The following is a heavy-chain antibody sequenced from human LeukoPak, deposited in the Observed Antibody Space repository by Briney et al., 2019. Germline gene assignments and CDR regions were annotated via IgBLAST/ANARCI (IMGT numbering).Heavy chain of an antibody. D-gene: IGHD2-21*02. J-gene: IGHJ6*02. Sequence: PSETLSLTCSVSGGSITSSSYYWGWIRQPPGKGLDRVASVYSSGSTYYNPSLKSRVTISVDTSKNQFSLKLTSVTAADTAVYYCAGCGGDCYTYYYGMNVWGQGTTVIVSS. CDR1: GGSITSSSYY. V-gene: IGHV4-39*01. CDR3: AGCGGDCYTYYYGMNV. CDR2: VYSSGST.